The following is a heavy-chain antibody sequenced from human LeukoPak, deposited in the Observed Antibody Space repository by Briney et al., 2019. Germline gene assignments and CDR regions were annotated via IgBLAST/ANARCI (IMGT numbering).Heavy chain of an antibody. V-gene: IGHV3-15*01. CDR3: TTDAVEVVVVPAAIVY. D-gene: IGHD2-2*01. CDR2: IKSKTDGGTT. CDR1: GFTFSNAW. J-gene: IGHJ4*02. Sequence: GGSLRLSCAASGFTFSNAWMSWVRQAPGKGLEWVGRIKSKTDGGTTDYAALVKGRFTISRDHSKNTLYLQMNSLKTEDTAVYYCTTDAVEVVVVPAAIVYWGQGTLVTVSS.